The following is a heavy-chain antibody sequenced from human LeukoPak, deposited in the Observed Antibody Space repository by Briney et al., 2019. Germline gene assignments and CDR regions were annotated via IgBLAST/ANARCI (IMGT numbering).Heavy chain of an antibody. Sequence: GGSLRLSCAASGFTFSSYSMNWVRQAPGKGLEWVSYISSSSSTIYYADSVKGRFTISRDNAKNSLYLQTNSLRDEDTAVYYCARDGELPHDYWGQGTLVTVSS. CDR3: ARDGELPHDY. D-gene: IGHD1-26*01. CDR1: GFTFSSYS. CDR2: ISSSSSTI. J-gene: IGHJ4*02. V-gene: IGHV3-48*02.